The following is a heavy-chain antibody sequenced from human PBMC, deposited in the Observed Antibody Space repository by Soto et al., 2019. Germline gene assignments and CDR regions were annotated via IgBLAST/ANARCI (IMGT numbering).Heavy chain of an antibody. CDR1: GYTFTSYD. V-gene: IGHV1-8*01. Sequence: QLQLVQSEAEVKKPGASVKVSCKASGYTFTSYDINWVRQATGQGLEWMGWMNPNSGNTGYAQKFQGSVTMTRNNSISTAHMELSSLRSEDTAVYYCARGPTWAGNVDYWGQGTLVTVSS. J-gene: IGHJ4*02. D-gene: IGHD1-1*01. CDR2: MNPNSGNT. CDR3: ARGPTWAGNVDY.